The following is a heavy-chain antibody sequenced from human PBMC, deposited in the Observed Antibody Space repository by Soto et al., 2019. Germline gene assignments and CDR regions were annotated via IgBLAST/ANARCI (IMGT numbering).Heavy chain of an antibody. D-gene: IGHD2-21*02. CDR2: IYWNDDK. Sequence: QISLKESGPTLLIPTHTLTLTCMSSGFSRSTSHLRMRRIPPGPGKAPERLSLIYWNDDKGYSPFLRSRLRITKDTAKNQVVLTMTNMDPVDTGTYYCPHLPGIRSGIDCLDDFDICSQGPMLTVCS. J-gene: IGHJ3*02. CDR3: PHLPGIRSGIDCLDDFDI. V-gene: IGHV2-5*01. CDR1: GFSRSTSHLR.